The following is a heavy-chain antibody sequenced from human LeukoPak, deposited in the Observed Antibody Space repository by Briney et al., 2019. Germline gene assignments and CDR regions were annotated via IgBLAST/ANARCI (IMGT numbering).Heavy chain of an antibody. J-gene: IGHJ4*02. CDR2: ISSSSTYI. CDR3: ARGNSDYDNDY. Sequence: GGSLILSCAASGFTFRSYSFNWVRQAPGKGLEWVSSISSSSTYIYYADSVKGRFTISRDNAKNSLYLQMNSLRAEDTAVYYCARGNSDYDNDYWGQGTLVTVSS. V-gene: IGHV3-21*01. D-gene: IGHD5-12*01. CDR1: GFTFRSYS.